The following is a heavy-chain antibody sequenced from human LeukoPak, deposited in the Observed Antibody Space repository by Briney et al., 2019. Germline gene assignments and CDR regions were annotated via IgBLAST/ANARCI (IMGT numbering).Heavy chain of an antibody. D-gene: IGHD4-17*01. V-gene: IGHV4-39*07. J-gene: IGHJ5*02. CDR1: GGSISTSSYF. CDR3: ARDTVINPGFDP. Sequence: SETLSLTCTVSGGSISTSSYFWGWIRQPPGNGLEWIGSIYYRGNTYFNSSLKSRVTMSVDTSKNQFSLKLTSVTAADTAVYYCARDTVINPGFDPWGQGTLVIVSS. CDR2: IYYRGNT.